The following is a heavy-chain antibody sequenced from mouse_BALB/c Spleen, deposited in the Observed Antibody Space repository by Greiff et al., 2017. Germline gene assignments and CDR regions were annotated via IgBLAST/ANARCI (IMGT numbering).Heavy chain of an antibody. D-gene: IGHD2-13*01. V-gene: IGHV1-5*01. CDR3: TRSEGDGEYPFAY. Sequence: VQLQQSGTVLARPGASVKMSCKASGYSFTSYWMHWVKQRPGQGLEWIGCIYPGNSDTSYNQKFKGKAKLTAVTSASTAYMELSSLTNEDSAVYYCTRSEGDGEYPFAYWGQGTLVTVSA. CDR1: GYSFTSYW. J-gene: IGHJ3*01. CDR2: IYPGNSDT.